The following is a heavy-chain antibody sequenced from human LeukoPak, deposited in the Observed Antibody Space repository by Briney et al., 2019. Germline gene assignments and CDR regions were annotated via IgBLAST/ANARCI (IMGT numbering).Heavy chain of an antibody. CDR2: ISSSGDRT. V-gene: IGHV3-23*01. D-gene: IGHD2-2*01. CDR1: GFTFSSYA. J-gene: IGHJ4*02. Sequence: GGSLRLSCAASGFTFSSYAMTWVRQAPGKGLEWVSTISSSGDRTYYADSVKGRFTISRDNSKNTLYLQMNSLRAEDTAVYYCYCSSSTCYAAGFGSWGQGTLVTVSS. CDR3: YCSSSTCYAAGFGS.